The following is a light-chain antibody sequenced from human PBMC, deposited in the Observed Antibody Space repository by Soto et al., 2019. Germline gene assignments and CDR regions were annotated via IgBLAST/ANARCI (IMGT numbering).Light chain of an antibody. J-gene: IGKJ1*01. CDR2: GSS. CDR1: QRVTSNY. CDR3: QHYVTSLTT. V-gene: IGKV3-20*01. Sequence: EIVLTQSPGTLALSPGARATRSCGASQRVTSNYLDWYQQKPGQAPRLLIYGSSTRATGIPDRFTGSGSGTDFTLTISSLEHEDFAVYYCQHYVTSLTTFGQGTKV.